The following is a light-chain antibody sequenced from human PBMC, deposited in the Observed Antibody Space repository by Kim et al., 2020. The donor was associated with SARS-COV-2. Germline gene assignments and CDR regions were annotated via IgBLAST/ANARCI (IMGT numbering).Light chain of an antibody. Sequence: SSELTQDPAVSVALGQTVRITCQGDSLRTYYASWYQQKPGQAPVVVIYGKNNRLSGIPDRFSGSRSGNTASLTITGAQAEDEADYYCGSRDSTTNHLVFGGGTKLTVL. CDR1: SLRTYY. J-gene: IGLJ2*01. V-gene: IGLV3-19*01. CDR2: GKN. CDR3: GSRDSTTNHLV.